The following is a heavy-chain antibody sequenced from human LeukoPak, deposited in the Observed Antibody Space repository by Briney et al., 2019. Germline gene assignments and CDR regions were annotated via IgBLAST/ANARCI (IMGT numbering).Heavy chain of an antibody. CDR3: AREGSGSYYPDY. J-gene: IGHJ4*02. CDR1: GFTFSSYW. CDR2: IKQDGTEK. V-gene: IGHV3-7*01. D-gene: IGHD3-10*01. Sequence: GESLRLSCAASGFTFSSYWMSWVRQAPGKGLEWVANIKQDGTEKNYVDSVKGRFTISRDNAKNPLYLQMNSLRVDDTAVYYCAREGSGSYYPDYWGQGTLVTVSS.